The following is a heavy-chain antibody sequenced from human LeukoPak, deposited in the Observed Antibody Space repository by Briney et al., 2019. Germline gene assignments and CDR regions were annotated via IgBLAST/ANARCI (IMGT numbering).Heavy chain of an antibody. J-gene: IGHJ5*02. Sequence: SETLFLTCTVSGGSITNYYWSWIRQPAGKGLEWIGLISTSGSSYYNPSLKSRVTMSLDTSKNQISLQLSSVTAADTAVYYCARDLVTPPYNWFDPWGQGTLVTVSS. CDR3: ARDLVTPPYNWFDP. D-gene: IGHD1-14*01. CDR1: GGSITNYY. CDR2: ISTSGSS. V-gene: IGHV4-4*07.